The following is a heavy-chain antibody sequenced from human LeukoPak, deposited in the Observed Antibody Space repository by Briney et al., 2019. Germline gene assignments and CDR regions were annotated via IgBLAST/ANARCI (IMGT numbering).Heavy chain of an antibody. CDR2: ISGSGGST. D-gene: IGHD3-22*01. CDR3: ARGRGSDYYDDAFDP. J-gene: IGHJ5*02. CDR1: GYSISSGYY. Sequence: ETLSLTCTVSGYSISSGYYWGWIRQPPGKGLEWVSAISGSGGSTYYADSVKGRFTISRDNSKNTLYLQMNSLRAEDTAVYYCARGRGSDYYDDAFDPWGQGTLVTVSS. V-gene: IGHV3-23*01.